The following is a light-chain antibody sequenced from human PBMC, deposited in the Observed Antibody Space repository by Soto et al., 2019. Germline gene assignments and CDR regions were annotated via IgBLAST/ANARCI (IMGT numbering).Light chain of an antibody. CDR1: QTISSW. CDR2: AAS. CDR3: QQADTFPIT. Sequence: PSTLSASVGDIVTITCRASQTISSWLAWYQQKPGKAPKLLIYAASSLQSGVPSRFSGSGFGTDFTLTISSLQPEDSAIYYCQQADTFPITFGQGTRLENK. V-gene: IGKV1-12*01. J-gene: IGKJ5*01.